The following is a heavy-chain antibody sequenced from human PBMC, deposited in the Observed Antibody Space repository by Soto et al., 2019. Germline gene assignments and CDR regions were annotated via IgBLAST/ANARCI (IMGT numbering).Heavy chain of an antibody. Sequence: GGSLRLSCAASGFTFSSYAMSWVRQAPGKGLEYVSAISSNGGSTYYANSVKGRFTISRDNSKNTLYLQMGSLRAEDMAVYYCASSSNIVVVPAATPDVWGKGTTVTVSS. CDR3: ASSSNIVVVPAATPDV. CDR1: GFTFSSYA. CDR2: ISSNGGST. D-gene: IGHD2-2*01. J-gene: IGHJ6*04. V-gene: IGHV3-64*01.